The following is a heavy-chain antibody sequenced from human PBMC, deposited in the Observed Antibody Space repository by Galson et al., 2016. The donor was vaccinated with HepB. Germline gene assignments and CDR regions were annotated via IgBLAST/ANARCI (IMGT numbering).Heavy chain of an antibody. V-gene: IGHV3-64D*06. Sequence: SLRLSCAASGFTFSSYAMHWVRQAPGKGLEYVSAISSNGGSTNYADSVKGRFTISRDNSKNTLYLQMSSLRAEDTAVYYCVKDGGDFDWFPPGAFDIWGQRKMVTV. CDR1: GFTFSSYA. D-gene: IGHD3-9*01. CDR2: ISSNGGST. J-gene: IGHJ3*02. CDR3: VKDGGDFDWFPPGAFDI.